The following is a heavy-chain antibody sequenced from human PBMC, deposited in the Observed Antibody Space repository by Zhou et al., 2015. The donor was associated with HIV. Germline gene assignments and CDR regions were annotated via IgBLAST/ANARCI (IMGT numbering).Heavy chain of an antibody. J-gene: IGHJ6*03. CDR1: GYTFTGHY. CDR3: AREVYDFNYYYYYMDV. V-gene: IGHV1-2*06. CDR2: INPNNGGT. Sequence: QVHLVQSGAEVKKPGASVKVSCKASGYTFTGHYMHWVRQAPGQGFEWMGRINPNNGGTIYAQKFQGRVTMTRDTSISTAYMELSRLTSDDTAVYYCAREVYDFNYYYYYMDVWXKGTTVTVSS. D-gene: IGHD3-3*01.